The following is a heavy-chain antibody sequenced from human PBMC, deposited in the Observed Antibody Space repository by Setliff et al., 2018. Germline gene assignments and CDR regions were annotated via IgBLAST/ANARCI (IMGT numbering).Heavy chain of an antibody. V-gene: IGHV3-33*08. CDR2: IWDDGTNK. CDR1: GFTFSKYA. J-gene: IGHJ4*02. D-gene: IGHD3-10*01. CDR3: ARVRNYYGSGSYLSAFDY. Sequence: PGGSLRLSCAASGFTFSKYAMHWVRQAPGKGLEWVAVIWDDGTNKYYADSVRGRFTISRDNSKNTVYMQMNSLKADDTAVYYCARVRNYYGSGSYLSAFDYWGQGALVTVSS.